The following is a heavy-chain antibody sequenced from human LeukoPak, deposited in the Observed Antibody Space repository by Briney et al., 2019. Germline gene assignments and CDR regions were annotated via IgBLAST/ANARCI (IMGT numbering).Heavy chain of an antibody. Sequence: GRSLRLSCAASGFILDDYAMHGVRQPPGRGLEGVSGISWNSGSIGYAVSVKGRFTSSRDNAKNSLYLQMNSLRAEDTALYYCAKYAYCSGGSCRGGFDYWGQGTLVTVSS. CDR1: GFILDDYA. J-gene: IGHJ4*02. CDR3: AKYAYCSGGSCRGGFDY. CDR2: ISWNSGSI. D-gene: IGHD2-15*01. V-gene: IGHV3-9*01.